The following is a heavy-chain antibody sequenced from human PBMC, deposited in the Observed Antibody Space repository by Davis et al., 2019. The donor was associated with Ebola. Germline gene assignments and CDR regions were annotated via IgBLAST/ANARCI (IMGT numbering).Heavy chain of an antibody. Sequence: GGSLRLSCAASGFTFSDYYMSWIRQAPGKGLEWVSYISGGGRTIYYADSVKGRFTISRDNSKNTLYLQMNSLRAEDTAVYYCAKRDDSNDYPYYFDCWGQGTLVTVSS. CDR2: ISGGGRTI. J-gene: IGHJ4*02. V-gene: IGHV3-11*01. CDR3: AKRDDSNDYPYYFDC. D-gene: IGHD4-11*01. CDR1: GFTFSDYY.